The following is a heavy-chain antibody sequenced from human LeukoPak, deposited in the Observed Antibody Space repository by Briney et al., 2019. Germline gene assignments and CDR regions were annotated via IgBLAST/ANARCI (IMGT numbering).Heavy chain of an antibody. CDR1: GDSGKSYY. J-gene: IGHJ1*01. D-gene: IGHD6-13*01. CDR3: ARSTAADPGAFQY. V-gene: IGHV4-59*02. Sequence: SETLSLTCTVSGDSGKSYYWSWIRQPPGKGLEWIAYIHDSGSTNYDPSLTSRVTISLDTSNNQFSLRVTSMTAADTAVYYCARSTAADPGAFQYWGQGTLVTVSS. CDR2: IHDSGST.